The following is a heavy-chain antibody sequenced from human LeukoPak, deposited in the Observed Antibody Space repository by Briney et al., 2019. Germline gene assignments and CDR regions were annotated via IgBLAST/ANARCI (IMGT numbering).Heavy chain of an antibody. J-gene: IGHJ4*02. V-gene: IGHV4-61*02. D-gene: IGHD2-15*01. Sequence: SETLSLTCTVSGGSISSSSYYWNWIRQPAGKGLEWIGRIHTSGSTNYNPSLKSRVTMSVDTSKNQFSLKLSSVTAADTAVYYCARVICSGGSCRFDYWGQGTLVTVSS. CDR1: GGSISSSSYY. CDR3: ARVICSGGSCRFDY. CDR2: IHTSGST.